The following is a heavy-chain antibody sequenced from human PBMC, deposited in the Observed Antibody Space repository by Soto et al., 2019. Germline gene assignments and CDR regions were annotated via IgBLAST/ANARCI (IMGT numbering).Heavy chain of an antibody. D-gene: IGHD5-12*01. V-gene: IGHV4-31*03. CDR2: IYYSGST. CDR1: GGSISSGGYY. J-gene: IGHJ6*03. CDR3: ARAYIVATKNYYYYYMDV. Sequence: SETLSLTCTVSGGSISSGGYYWSWIRQHPGKGLEWIGYIYYSGSTYYNPSLKSRVTISVDTSKNQSSLKLSSVTAADTAVYYCARAYIVATKNYYYYYMDVWGKGTTVTVSS.